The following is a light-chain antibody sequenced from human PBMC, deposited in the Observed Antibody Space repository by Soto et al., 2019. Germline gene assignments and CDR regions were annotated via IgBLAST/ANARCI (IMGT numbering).Light chain of an antibody. CDR2: TNN. CDR1: RSNIGSNN. J-gene: IGLJ2*01. V-gene: IGLV1-44*01. CDR3: AAWDDSLNGVV. Sequence: QSVLTQPPSASGTPGQRVTISCSGSRSNIGSNNVNWYRQLPGTAPKLLIYTNNQRPSGVPDRFSGSKSGTSASLAISGLHAEDEDDYYCAAWDDSLNGVVIGGGTKLTVL.